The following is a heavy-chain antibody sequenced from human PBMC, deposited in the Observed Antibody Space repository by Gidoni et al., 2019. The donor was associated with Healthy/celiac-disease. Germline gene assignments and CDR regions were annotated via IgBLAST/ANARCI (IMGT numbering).Heavy chain of an antibody. Sequence: QVQLQQSGPGLVKPSQTLSLTCAISGDSVSSNSAAWNWIRQSPSRGLEWLGRTYYRSKWYNDYAVSVKSRITINPDTSKNQFSLQLNSVTPEDTAVYYCARDNWELPNPAYWYFDLWGRGTLVTVSS. CDR2: TYYRSKWYN. CDR1: GDSVSSNSAA. D-gene: IGHD1-26*01. V-gene: IGHV6-1*01. J-gene: IGHJ2*01. CDR3: ARDNWELPNPAYWYFDL.